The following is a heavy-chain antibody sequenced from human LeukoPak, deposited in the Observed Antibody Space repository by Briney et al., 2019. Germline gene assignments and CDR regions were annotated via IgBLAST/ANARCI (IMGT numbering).Heavy chain of an antibody. J-gene: IGHJ4*02. D-gene: IGHD3-9*01. V-gene: IGHV5-10-1*01. CDR2: IDPSDSYT. Sequence: PGESLKITCKGSGYSFTSYWISWVRQMPGKGLEWMGRIDPSDSYTNYSPSFQGHVTIPADKSISTAYLQWSSLKASDTAMYYCARDLDDIFTGYQWGQGTLVTVSS. CDR1: GYSFTSYW. CDR3: ARDLDDIFTGYQ.